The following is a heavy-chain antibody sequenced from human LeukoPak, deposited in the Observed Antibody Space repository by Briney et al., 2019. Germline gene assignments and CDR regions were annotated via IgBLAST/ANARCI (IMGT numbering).Heavy chain of an antibody. CDR3: ARGSVVPDY. V-gene: IGHV3-74*01. J-gene: IGHJ4*02. CDR2: IKNDGSRT. CDR1: GVTFSRYW. Sequence: GGSLRLSCAASGVTFSRYWMHWVRQAPGKGLVWASRIKNDGSRTTYADAVKGRFTISRDNAKNTLYLQMNSLRAEDTAVYYCARGSVVPDYWGQGTLVTVSS. D-gene: IGHD4-23*01.